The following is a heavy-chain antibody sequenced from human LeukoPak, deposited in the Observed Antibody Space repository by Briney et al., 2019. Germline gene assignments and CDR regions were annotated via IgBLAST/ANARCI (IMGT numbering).Heavy chain of an antibody. J-gene: IGHJ6*03. CDR1: GTTCSYGN. Sequence: GPRSSSSASPGTTCSYGNMAGVRQPARRELGGVATIRTASDTCYPGSVEGRFPISRDNAKKSLYLQMNSLRAGDTALYYCVLGSPRGKHCFMDVGGKGTTVTVS. CDR3: VLGSPRGKHCFMDV. D-gene: IGHD3-10*01. V-gene: IGHV3-13*01. CDR2: IRTASDT.